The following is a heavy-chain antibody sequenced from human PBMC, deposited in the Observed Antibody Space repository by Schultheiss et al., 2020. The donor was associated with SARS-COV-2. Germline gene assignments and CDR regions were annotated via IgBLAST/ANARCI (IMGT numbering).Heavy chain of an antibody. CDR3: ARSGYYYDSSGYYFSNHFGVDY. CDR2: IYYSGST. V-gene: IGHV4-39*07. D-gene: IGHD3-22*01. J-gene: IGHJ4*02. CDR1: GGSISSSSYY. Sequence: SETLSLTCTVSGGSISSSSYYWGWIRQPPGKGLEWIGYIYYSGSTYYNPSLKSRVTISVDKSKNQFSLKLSSVTAADTAVYYCARSGYYYDSSGYYFSNHFGVDYWGQGTLVTVSS.